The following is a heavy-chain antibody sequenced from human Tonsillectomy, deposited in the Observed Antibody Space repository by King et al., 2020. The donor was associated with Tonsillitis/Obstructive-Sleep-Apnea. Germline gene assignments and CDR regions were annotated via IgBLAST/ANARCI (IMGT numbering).Heavy chain of an antibody. D-gene: IGHD5-12*01. V-gene: IGHV5-51*01. J-gene: IGHJ5*02. Sequence: VQLVESGAEVKKPGESLKISCKGSGYSFTSYWIGWVRQMPGKGLEWMGIIYPGDSDTSYSPSFQGQVTISADKSISTAYLQWSSLKASDTAMYYCARQEVVATTPFDPWGQGTLVTVSS. CDR3: ARQEVVATTPFDP. CDR2: IYPGDSDT. CDR1: GYSFTSYW.